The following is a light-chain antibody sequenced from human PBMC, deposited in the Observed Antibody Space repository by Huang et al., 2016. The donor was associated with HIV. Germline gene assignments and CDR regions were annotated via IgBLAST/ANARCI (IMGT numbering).Light chain of an antibody. CDR1: QGISNS. Sequence: DIQMTQSQSSLSASVGDRVTITCRASQGISNSLAWYQQKPGKVPRFLIYAAFTLQSGVPSRFSGSRSGRDFSLTIGSLQPEDVATYYCQKYDSAPLTFGGGTKVEI. CDR2: AAF. V-gene: IGKV1-27*01. J-gene: IGKJ4*01. CDR3: QKYDSAPLT.